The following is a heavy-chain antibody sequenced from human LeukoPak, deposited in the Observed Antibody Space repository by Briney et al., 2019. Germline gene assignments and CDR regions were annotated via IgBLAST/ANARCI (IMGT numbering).Heavy chain of an antibody. Sequence: ASVKVSCKVSGYTLTELSMHWVRQAPGKGLEWTGGFDPEDGETIYAQKFQGRVTMTEDTSTDTAYMELSSLRSEDTAVYYCATAIISSSPHCYYYYYGMDAWGQGTTVTVSS. CDR3: ATAIISSSPHCYYYYYGMDA. V-gene: IGHV1-24*01. J-gene: IGHJ6*02. CDR2: FDPEDGET. D-gene: IGHD6-13*01. CDR1: GYTLTELS.